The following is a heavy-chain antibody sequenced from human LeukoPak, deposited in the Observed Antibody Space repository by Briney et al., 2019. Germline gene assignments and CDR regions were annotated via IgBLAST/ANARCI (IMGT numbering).Heavy chain of an antibody. V-gene: IGHV3-21*01. CDR2: ISSRSSYI. Sequence: PGGSLTLSCAASGFTFSSYSMNWVRQAPGKGLEWVSSISSRSSYIYYANSVKGRFTISRDNAKNSLYLQMNSLRAEDTAVYYCARELGQYSSSPSFDYWGQGTLVTVSS. CDR3: ARELGQYSSSPSFDY. J-gene: IGHJ4*02. CDR1: GFTFSSYS. D-gene: IGHD6-13*01.